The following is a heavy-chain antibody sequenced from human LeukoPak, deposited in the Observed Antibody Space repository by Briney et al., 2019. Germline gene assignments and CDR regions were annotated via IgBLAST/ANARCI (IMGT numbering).Heavy chain of an antibody. D-gene: IGHD3-22*01. J-gene: IGHJ4*02. CDR1: GGSFSGYY. CDR3: ARRPGVRDGSYYYDSSGYPYYFDY. Sequence: SETLSLTCAVYGGSFSGYYWSWIRQPPGKGLEWIGEINHSGSTNYNPSLKSRVTISVDTSKNQLSLKLSSVTAADTAVYYCARRPGVRDGSYYYDSSGYPYYFDYWGQGTLVTVSS. V-gene: IGHV4-34*01. CDR2: INHSGST.